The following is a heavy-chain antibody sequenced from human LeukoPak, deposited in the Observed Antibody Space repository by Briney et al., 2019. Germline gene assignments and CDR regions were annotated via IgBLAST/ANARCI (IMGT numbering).Heavy chain of an antibody. CDR3: AKAMTTVPTGVDY. CDR1: GFTFSSYE. J-gene: IGHJ4*02. CDR2: ISSSGSTI. V-gene: IGHV3-48*03. Sequence: GGSLRLSCAASGFTFSSYEMNWVRQAPGKGLEWVSYISSSGSTIYYADSVKGRFTISRDNSKNTLYLQMNSLRAEDTAVYHCAKAMTTVPTGVDYWGQGTLVTVSS. D-gene: IGHD4-17*01.